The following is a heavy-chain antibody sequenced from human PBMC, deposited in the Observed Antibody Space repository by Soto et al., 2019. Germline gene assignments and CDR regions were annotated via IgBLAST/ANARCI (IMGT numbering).Heavy chain of an antibody. V-gene: IGHV1-18*01. D-gene: IGHD2-21*02. Sequence: ASVKVSCKASGYTFTSYGISWVRQAPGQGLEWMGWISAYNGNTNYAQKLQGRVTMTTDTSTSTAYMELRSLRSDDTAVYYCARQVVTASSPIYYFDYWGQGILVTVSS. CDR3: ARQVVTASSPIYYFDY. CDR1: GYTFTSYG. CDR2: ISAYNGNT. J-gene: IGHJ4*02.